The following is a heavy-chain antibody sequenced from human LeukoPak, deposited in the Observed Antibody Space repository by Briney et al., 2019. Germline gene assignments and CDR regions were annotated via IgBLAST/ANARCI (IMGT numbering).Heavy chain of an antibody. V-gene: IGHV5-51*01. CDR2: IYPRDSET. J-gene: IGHJ4*02. D-gene: IGHD1-20*01. CDR1: GYKFDIYW. Sequence: GESLKISCQASGYKFDIYWIGWVRQRPGKGLEWTGIIYPRDSETRFSPSLQGQVIISADTSLNTTSLEWTSLQASDTAIYYCARLFNWNLDYWGQGDLVTASS. CDR3: ARLFNWNLDY.